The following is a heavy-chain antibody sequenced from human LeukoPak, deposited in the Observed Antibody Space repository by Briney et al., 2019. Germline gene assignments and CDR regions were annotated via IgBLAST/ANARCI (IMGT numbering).Heavy chain of an antibody. J-gene: IGHJ4*02. CDR1: GGSISSNY. Sequence: PSETLSLTCNVSGGSISSNYRSWIRQPPGKGLEWIGYIYYNVNTTDNPSLKSLVTISVYTSKTQFSLKLSSVTAADTAVYYCASSKVAAGYLPFFYYWGQGTLVTVS. V-gene: IGHV4-59*01. D-gene: IGHD2-15*01. CDR2: IYYNVNT. CDR3: ASSKVAAGYLPFFYY.